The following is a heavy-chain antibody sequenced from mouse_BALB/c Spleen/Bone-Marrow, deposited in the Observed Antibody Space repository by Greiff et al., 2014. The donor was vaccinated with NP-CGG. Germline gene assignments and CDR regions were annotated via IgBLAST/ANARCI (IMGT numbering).Heavy chain of an antibody. CDR1: GYSITNDYS. V-gene: IGHV3-1*02. J-gene: IGHJ4*01. D-gene: IGHD4-1*01. CDR3: ARVAGTTYTKEY. Sequence: SLSLTCTVTGYSITNDYSWHWIRQFPGNKLECMGYIHSRGTTVYNPSLKSRISCTRDTSNNHFFLQWNSVTTEDTATYYCARVAGTTYTKEYGGQGTSVTVSS. CDR2: IHSRGTT.